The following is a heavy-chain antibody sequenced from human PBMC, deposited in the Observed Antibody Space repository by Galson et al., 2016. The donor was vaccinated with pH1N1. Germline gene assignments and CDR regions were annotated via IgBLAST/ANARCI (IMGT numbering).Heavy chain of an antibody. CDR3: ARGTRSWYRVFDY. Sequence: SETLSLTCSVSTDSINNYCRSWLRQAPGKGLELIGYIYSTGSTNYNPPLKSRVTISVDTSKNQFSLKLSSVTAADTGVYYCARGTRSWYRVFDYWCPGTLVTVSS. V-gene: IGHV4-59*01. CDR1: TDSINNYC. J-gene: IGHJ4*02. CDR2: IYSTGST. D-gene: IGHD6-13*01.